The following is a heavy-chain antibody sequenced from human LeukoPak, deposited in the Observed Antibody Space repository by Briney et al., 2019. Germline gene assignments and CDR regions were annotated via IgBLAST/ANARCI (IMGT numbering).Heavy chain of an antibody. J-gene: IGHJ5*02. D-gene: IGHD2-15*01. CDR2: INHSGST. V-gene: IGHV4-34*01. CDR3: ARVGGGGYCSGGSCYAGLYNWFDP. CDR1: GGSFSGYY. Sequence: SETLSLTCAVYGGSFSGYYWSWIRQPPGKGLEWIGEINHSGSTNYNPSLKSRVTISVDTSKNQFSLKLSSVTAADTAVYYCARVGGGGYCSGGSCYAGLYNWFDPWGQGTLVTVSS.